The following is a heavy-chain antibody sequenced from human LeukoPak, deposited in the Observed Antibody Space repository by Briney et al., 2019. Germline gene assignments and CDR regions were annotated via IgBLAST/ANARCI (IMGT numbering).Heavy chain of an antibody. D-gene: IGHD4-17*01. J-gene: IGHJ4*02. Sequence: SETLSLTCTVSGASITSSYWSWIRQPPGKGLEWIGYIYYSGSTNYNPSLKTRVTISVDTSKSQFSLKLRSVTAADTAVYFCARQGMNTATFDYWGQGTLVTVSS. V-gene: IGHV4-59*08. CDR2: IYYSGST. CDR1: GASITSSY. CDR3: ARQGMNTATFDY.